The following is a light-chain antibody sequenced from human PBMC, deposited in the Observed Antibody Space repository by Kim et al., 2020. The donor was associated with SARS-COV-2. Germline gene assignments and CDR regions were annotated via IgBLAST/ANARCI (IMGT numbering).Light chain of an antibody. Sequence: VHLTGPASSAYTRYAIAWQQRQPEKGPRYLMHFKGDGRHVKGDGIPDRFSGVSSGAERYLIISSLQSEDEADYDWQTWGTAKVIFGGGTQLTVL. J-gene: IGLJ2*01. CDR2: FKGDGRH. CDR3: QTWGTAKVI. V-gene: IGLV4-69*01. CDR1: SAYTRYA.